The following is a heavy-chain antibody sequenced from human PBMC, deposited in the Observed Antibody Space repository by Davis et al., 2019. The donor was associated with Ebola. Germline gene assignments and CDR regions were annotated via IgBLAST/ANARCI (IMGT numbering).Heavy chain of an antibody. J-gene: IGHJ4*01. CDR2: IVVGSGNT. D-gene: IGHD1-14*01. CDR3: AASAGTVGKFDY. CDR1: GYTFTGYY. V-gene: IGHV1-58*02. Sequence: AASVKVSCKASGYTFTGYYMHWVRQAPGQGLEWIGWIVVGSGNTNYAQKFQGRVTITRDMSTSTSYLDLTNLRFEDTAVYYCAASAGTVGKFDYWGQGTLVTVSA.